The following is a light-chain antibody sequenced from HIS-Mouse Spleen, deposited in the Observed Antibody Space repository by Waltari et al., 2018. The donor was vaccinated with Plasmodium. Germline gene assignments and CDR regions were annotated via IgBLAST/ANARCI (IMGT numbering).Light chain of an antibody. CDR3: QSADSSGTLNWV. CDR2: KDS. Sequence: SYELTQPPSVSVSPGQTARITGPGDAWPKQYAYWYQQKPGQAPVLVIYKDSERPSGIPERFSGSSSGTTVTLTISGVQAEDEADYYCQSADSSGTLNWVFGGGTKLTVL. V-gene: IGLV3-25*03. J-gene: IGLJ3*02. CDR1: AWPKQY.